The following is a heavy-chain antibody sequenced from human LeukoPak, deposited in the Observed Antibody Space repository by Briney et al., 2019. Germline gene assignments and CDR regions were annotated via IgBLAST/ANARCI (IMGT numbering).Heavy chain of an antibody. V-gene: IGHV3-53*04. J-gene: IGHJ6*02. CDR1: GFTVSSNY. Sequence: GGSLRLSCAASGFTVSSNYMSWVRQAPGKGLEWVSVIYSDGSTYYADSVKGRFTISRHNPKNTLYLQMNSLRAEDTAVYYCARTPGYCSGGSCYSDYYYYGMDVWGQGTTVTVSS. D-gene: IGHD2-15*01. CDR2: IYSDGST. CDR3: ARTPGYCSGGSCYSDYYYYGMDV.